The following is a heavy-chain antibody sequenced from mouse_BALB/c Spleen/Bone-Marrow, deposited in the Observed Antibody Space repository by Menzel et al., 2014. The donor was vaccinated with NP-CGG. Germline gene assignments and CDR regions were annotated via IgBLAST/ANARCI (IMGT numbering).Heavy chain of an antibody. CDR1: GFTFSDYY. V-gene: IGHV5-12*02. CDR3: ARQDYSYYYAMDY. D-gene: IGHD2-13*01. Sequence: EVQGVESGGGLVQPGGSLKLPCATSGFTFSDYYMYWVRQTPEKRLEWVAYISDGGGSTYYPDTVKGRFTISRDNAKNTLYLQMSRLKSEDTAMYYCARQDYSYYYAMDYWGQGTSVTVSS. CDR2: ISDGGGST. J-gene: IGHJ4*01.